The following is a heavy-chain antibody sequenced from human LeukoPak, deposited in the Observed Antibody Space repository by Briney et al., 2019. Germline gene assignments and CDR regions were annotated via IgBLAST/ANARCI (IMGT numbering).Heavy chain of an antibody. V-gene: IGHV4-30-2*01. Sequence: SLRLSCAASGFTFSSYAMSWIRQPPGKGLEWIGYIYHSGSTYYNPSLKSRVTISVDRSKNQFSLKLSSVTAADTAVYYCARDRVGGFDYWGQGTLVTVSS. D-gene: IGHD4-23*01. CDR3: ARDRVGGFDY. CDR2: IYHSGST. CDR1: GFTFSSYA. J-gene: IGHJ4*02.